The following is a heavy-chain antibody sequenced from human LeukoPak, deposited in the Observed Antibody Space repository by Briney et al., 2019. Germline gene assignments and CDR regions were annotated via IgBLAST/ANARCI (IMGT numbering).Heavy chain of an antibody. J-gene: IGHJ6*02. D-gene: IGHD2-2*02. CDR3: AKDGCSSISCYTVLTYYYYYGMDV. Sequence: GRSLRLSCAASGFTFSSYGMHWVRQAPGKGLEWVAVISYDGSNKYYADSVKGRFTISRDNSKNTLYLQMNSLRAEDTAVYYCAKDGCSSISCYTVLTYYYYYGMDVWGQGTTVTVSS. V-gene: IGHV3-30*18. CDR1: GFTFSSYG. CDR2: ISYDGSNK.